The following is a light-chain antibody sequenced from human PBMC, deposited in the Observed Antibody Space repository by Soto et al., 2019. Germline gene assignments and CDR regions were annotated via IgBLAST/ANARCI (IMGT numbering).Light chain of an antibody. V-gene: IGKV1-5*01. J-gene: IGKJ2*01. CDR1: GRVGSS. CDR3: QQYAEYST. Sequence: DIHLTQSPSSLSASVGDRVTMTCRASGRVGSSLAWYQQKAGEAPKLLFHGASTAAPDVPLRFSATGSGTEFTLVIDSLHAVDFGTFYCQQYAEYSTFGRGTRLEI. CDR2: GAS.